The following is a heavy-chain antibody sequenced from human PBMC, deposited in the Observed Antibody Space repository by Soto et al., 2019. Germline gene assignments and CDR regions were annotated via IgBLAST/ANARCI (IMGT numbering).Heavy chain of an antibody. V-gene: IGHV4-30-4*01. CDR2: IYYNGNT. D-gene: IGHD3-22*01. Sequence: SETLSLTCNVSGGPISSGDSYWNWIRQPPGKGLEWIGYIYYNGNTYSDPSLKSRITMSVDTSKNQFSLKLSSVTAADTAMYYCARSGYIYGHDASDIWGQGTMVTVSS. J-gene: IGHJ3*02. CDR3: ARSGYIYGHDASDI. CDR1: GGPISSGDSY.